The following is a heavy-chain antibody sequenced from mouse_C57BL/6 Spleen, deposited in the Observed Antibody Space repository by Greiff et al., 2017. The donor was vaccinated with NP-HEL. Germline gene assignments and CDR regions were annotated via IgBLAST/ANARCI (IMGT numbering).Heavy chain of an antibody. V-gene: IGHV1-52*01. D-gene: IGHD4-1*01. CDR3: ARLPGTGYWYFDV. J-gene: IGHJ1*03. CDR2: IDPSDSET. Sequence: VQLQQPGAELVRPGSSVKLSCKASGYTFTSYWMHWVKQRPIQGLEWIGNIDPSDSETHYNQKFKDKATLTVDKSSSTAYMQLSSLTSEDSAVYYCARLPGTGYWYFDVWGTGTTVTVSS. CDR1: GYTFTSYW.